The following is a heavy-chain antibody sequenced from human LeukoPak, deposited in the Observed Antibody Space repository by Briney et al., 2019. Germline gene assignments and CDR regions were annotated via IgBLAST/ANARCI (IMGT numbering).Heavy chain of an antibody. CDR2: IKQDGSNK. D-gene: IGHD3-3*01. Sequence: GGSLRLSCAASGFTFSGYAMSWVRQAPGKGLEWVANIKQDGSNKYYADSVKGRFTISRDNSKNTLFLQMNSLRAEDTAVYYCAKFWSGSFEVGNLDYWGQGTLVTVSS. J-gene: IGHJ4*02. CDR1: GFTFSGYA. V-gene: IGHV3-7*01. CDR3: AKFWSGSFEVGNLDY.